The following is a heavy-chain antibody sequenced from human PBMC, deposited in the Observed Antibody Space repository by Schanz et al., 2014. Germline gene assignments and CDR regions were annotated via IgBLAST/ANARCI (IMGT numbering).Heavy chain of an antibody. CDR1: GFRFDDYA. CDR2: ISGSGGST. Sequence: EVQLVESGGGLVQPGRSLRLSCVASGFRFDDYAMHWVRQAPGKGLEWVSAISGSGGSTVYADSVKGRFTISRDNSNNTVFLQMNSLRAEDTAVYYCAKDVRPVANTVHFYYMDVWGQGTTVTVSS. CDR3: AKDVRPVANTVHFYYMDV. V-gene: IGHV3-23*04. J-gene: IGHJ6*02. D-gene: IGHD6-19*01.